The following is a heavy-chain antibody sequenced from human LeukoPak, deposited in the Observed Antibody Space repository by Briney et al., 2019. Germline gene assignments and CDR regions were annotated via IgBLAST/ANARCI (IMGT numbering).Heavy chain of an antibody. D-gene: IGHD5-24*01. J-gene: IGHJ4*02. V-gene: IGHV1-46*01. CDR3: ARVSRDGYYLFDY. CDR1: GYIIATYY. Sequence: ASVKVSCKASGYIIATYYIDWVRQAPGQGLEWMGRINPSGGSTNYARQFQVRVTMTSDTSTTTVYMELSSLRSEDTAVYFCARVSRDGYYLFDYWGQGTLVTVSS. CDR2: INPSGGST.